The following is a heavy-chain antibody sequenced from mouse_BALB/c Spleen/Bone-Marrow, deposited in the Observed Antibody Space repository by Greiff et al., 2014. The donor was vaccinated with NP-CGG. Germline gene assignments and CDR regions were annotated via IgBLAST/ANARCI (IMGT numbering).Heavy chain of an antibody. V-gene: IGHV3-2*02. CDR1: GYSITSDYT. CDR2: ISYSGST. CDR3: ARGNYAGWFAY. D-gene: IGHD1-1*02. J-gene: IGHJ3*01. Sequence: EVKLMESGPGLVKPSQSLSLTCTVTGYSITSDYTWSWIRQFPGNKLEWMGYISYSGSTSYNPSLKSRISIARDTSKNQFFLQLNSVTTEDTATYYCARGNYAGWFAYWGQGTLVTVSA.